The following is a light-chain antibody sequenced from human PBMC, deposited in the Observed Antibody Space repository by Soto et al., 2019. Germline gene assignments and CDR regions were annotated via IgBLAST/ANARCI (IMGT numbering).Light chain of an antibody. Sequence: QSALTQPRSVSGSPGQSVTISCTGTSSDVGGYNYVSWYQQHPGKAPKLMIYDVSKRPSGVPDRFSGSKSGNTASLTISGPEAEGEADYYRCSYAGSYTGVFGTGTKLTVL. J-gene: IGLJ1*01. CDR2: DVS. V-gene: IGLV2-11*01. CDR1: SSDVGGYNY. CDR3: CSYAGSYTGV.